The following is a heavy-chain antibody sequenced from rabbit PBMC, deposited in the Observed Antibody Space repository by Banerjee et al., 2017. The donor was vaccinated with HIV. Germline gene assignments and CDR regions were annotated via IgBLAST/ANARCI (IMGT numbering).Heavy chain of an antibody. CDR1: GFDFRSYG. CDR3: ARDRFGYYSSGWGPTYFNL. J-gene: IGHJ4*01. CDR2: IYPIFANT. D-gene: IGHD4-1*01. V-gene: IGHV1S47*01. Sequence: QEQLVESGGGLVQPGGSLKLSCKAAGFDFRSYGVSWVRQAPGKGLEWIGYIYPIFANTYYASWVNGRFTIPSHNAENTLYLQLNSLTAAGTATYFCARDRFGYYSSGWGPTYFNLWGPGTLVTDS.